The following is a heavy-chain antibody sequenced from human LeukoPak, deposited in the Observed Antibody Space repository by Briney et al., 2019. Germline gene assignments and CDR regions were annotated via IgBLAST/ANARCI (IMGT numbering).Heavy chain of an antibody. V-gene: IGHV4-61*01. CDR2: ISYRGST. J-gene: IGHJ5*02. CDR3: ARTMIRGVENWFDP. CDR1: GGSVTSGSYY. D-gene: IGHD3-10*01. Sequence: SETLSLTCSVSGGSVTSGSYYWSWIRQPPGKELEWIGYISYRGSTNYNPSLKSRVTISVDTSKNQFSLKLRSVTAADTAVYYCARTMIRGVENWFDPWGQGTLVTVSS.